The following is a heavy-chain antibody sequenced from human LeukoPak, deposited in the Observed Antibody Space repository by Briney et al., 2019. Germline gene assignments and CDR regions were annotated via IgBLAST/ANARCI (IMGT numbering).Heavy chain of an antibody. CDR2: IYTSGST. CDR1: GGSISSGSYY. V-gene: IGHV4-61*02. Sequence: SETLSLTCTVSGGSISSGSYYWSWIRQPAGKGLEWIGRIYTSGSTNYNPSLKSRVTISVDTSKNQFSLKLSSVTAADTAVYYCAREWVVKNGEWDYFDYWGQGTLVTVSS. J-gene: IGHJ4*02. D-gene: IGHD3-10*01. CDR3: AREWVVKNGEWDYFDY.